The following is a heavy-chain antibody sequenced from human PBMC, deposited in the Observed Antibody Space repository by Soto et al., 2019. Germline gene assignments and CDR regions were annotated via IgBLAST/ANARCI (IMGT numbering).Heavy chain of an antibody. CDR2: ISAAGVRT. CDR1: GFTFRNYA. J-gene: IGHJ3*02. Sequence: EVQLLESGGGLVQPGGSLRLSCAASGFTFRNYAMSWVRQAPGKGPEWVSGISAAGVRTYYTHSVEGRFTISRDNSKATLFLQMESLRAEDTALYYCAKDPNGDYVGAFDTWGQGTVVTVSS. D-gene: IGHD4-17*01. V-gene: IGHV3-23*01. CDR3: AKDPNGDYVGAFDT.